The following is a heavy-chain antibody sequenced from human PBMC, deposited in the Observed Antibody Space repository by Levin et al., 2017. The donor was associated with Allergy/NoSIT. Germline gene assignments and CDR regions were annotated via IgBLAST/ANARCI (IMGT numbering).Heavy chain of an antibody. CDR1: GFTFSSYA. V-gene: IGHV3-23*01. CDR2: ISGGGGTT. CDR3: ASYGSGNYYKKNLDY. D-gene: IGHD3-10*01. J-gene: IGHJ4*02. Sequence: GGSLRLSCAASGFTFSSYAMSWVRQAPGKGLEWVSGISGGGGTTYYADSVKGRFTISRDNSKNTLYLQMNSLRAEDTAVYYGASYGSGNYYKKNLDYWGQGTLVTVSS.